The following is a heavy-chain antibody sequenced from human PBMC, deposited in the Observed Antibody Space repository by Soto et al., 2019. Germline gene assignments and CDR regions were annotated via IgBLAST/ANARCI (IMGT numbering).Heavy chain of an antibody. Sequence: SETLSLTCAVYGWSFSVYYWSWIRQPPGKGLEWIGEINHSGSTNYNPSLKSRVTISVDTSKNQFSLKLSSVTAADTAVYYCARAWGIYGYIWGSYRSYYFDYWGQGTLVTVSS. D-gene: IGHD3-16*02. V-gene: IGHV4-34*01. CDR2: INHSGST. CDR3: ARAWGIYGYIWGSYRSYYFDY. J-gene: IGHJ4*02. CDR1: GWSFSVYY.